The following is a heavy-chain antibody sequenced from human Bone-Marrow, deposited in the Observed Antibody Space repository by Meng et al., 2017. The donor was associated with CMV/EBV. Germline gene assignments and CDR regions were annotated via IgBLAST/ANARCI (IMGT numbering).Heavy chain of an antibody. CDR3: TKDNREMAARCDS. Sequence: GGSLRLSCAASGFTFSTYSMNWVRQAPGKGLEWVSSISRSSSYIYYADSVKGRITISRDYAKNTLYLEKNSLRPEDTAVYYCTKDNREMAARCDSWGQGTLVTVSS. V-gene: IGHV3-21*01. J-gene: IGHJ1*01. CDR2: ISRSSSYI. CDR1: GFTFSTYS. D-gene: IGHD1-26*01.